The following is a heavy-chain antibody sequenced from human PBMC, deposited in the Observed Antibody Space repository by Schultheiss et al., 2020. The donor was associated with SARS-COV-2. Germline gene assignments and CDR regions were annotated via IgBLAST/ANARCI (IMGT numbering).Heavy chain of an antibody. CDR3: ARLPRTEGIAARPGWFDP. CDR1: GGSISSSSYY. Sequence: SETLSLTCSVSGGSISSSSYYWGWIRQPPGKGLEWIGSVYYSGNTYYNPSLKSRVTISVDTSKNQFSLKLSSVTAADTAVYYCARLPRTEGIAARPGWFDPWGEGTLVTVSS. D-gene: IGHD6-6*01. CDR2: VYYSGNT. V-gene: IGHV4-39*07. J-gene: IGHJ5*02.